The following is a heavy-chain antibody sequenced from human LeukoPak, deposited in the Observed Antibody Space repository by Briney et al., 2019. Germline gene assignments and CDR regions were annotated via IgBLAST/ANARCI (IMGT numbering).Heavy chain of an antibody. CDR2: ISGSGGST. Sequence: GGSLRLCCAASGFTFSSYAMSWVRQAPGKGLEWVSAISGSGGSTYYADSVKGRFTISRDNSKNTLYLQLNSLRAEDTAVYYCAKCVAGTLIAPDYWGQGTLVTVSS. V-gene: IGHV3-23*01. CDR3: AKCVAGTLIAPDY. CDR1: GFTFSSYA. J-gene: IGHJ4*02. D-gene: IGHD6-19*01.